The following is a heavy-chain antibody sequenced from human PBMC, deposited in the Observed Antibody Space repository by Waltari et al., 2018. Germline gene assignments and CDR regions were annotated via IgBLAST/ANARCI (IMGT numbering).Heavy chain of an antibody. V-gene: IGHV1-2*02. CDR1: GYRFTLHY. CDR3: ARGYYGDFTLDY. CDR2: INPNSGGT. D-gene: IGHD4-17*01. Sequence: QVQLVQSGAAVKKPGASVKVSCQAYGYRFTLHYIHWVRQAPGQGLEWMGWINPNSGGTNYAQKFQGRVTMTRDTSISTAYMEVSRLRSDDTAVYYCARGYYGDFTLDYWGQGTLVTVSS. J-gene: IGHJ4*02.